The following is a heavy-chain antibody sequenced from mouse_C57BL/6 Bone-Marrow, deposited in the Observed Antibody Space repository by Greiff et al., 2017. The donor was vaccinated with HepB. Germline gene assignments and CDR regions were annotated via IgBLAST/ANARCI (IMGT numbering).Heavy chain of an antibody. J-gene: IGHJ2*01. D-gene: IGHD2-1*01. V-gene: IGHV1-61*01. CDR2: IYPSDSET. CDR3: ARKGIYYGNLFDY. Sequence: QVQLQQPGAELVRPGSSVKLSCKASGYTFTSYWMDWVKQRPGQGLEWIGNIYPSDSETHYNQKFKDKATLTVDKSSSTAYMQLSSLTSEDSAVYYCARKGIYYGNLFDYWGQGTTLTVSS. CDR1: GYTFTSYW.